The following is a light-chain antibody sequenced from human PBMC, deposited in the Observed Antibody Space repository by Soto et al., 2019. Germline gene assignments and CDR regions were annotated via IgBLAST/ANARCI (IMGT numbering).Light chain of an antibody. CDR2: EVS. Sequence: QSALTQPASVSGSPGQSITISCTGTSSDVGAYNYVSWYQHHPGRAPKLIIYEVSHRPSGVSNRFSGSKSGNTASLTISGLQAEDEADYYCTSFTSTNTPVIFGGGTKLTVL. V-gene: IGLV2-14*01. J-gene: IGLJ2*01. CDR3: TSFTSTNTPVI. CDR1: SSDVGAYNY.